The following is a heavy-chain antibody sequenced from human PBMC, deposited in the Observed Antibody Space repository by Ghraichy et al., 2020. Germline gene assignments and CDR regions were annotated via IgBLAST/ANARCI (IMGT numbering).Heavy chain of an antibody. D-gene: IGHD6-13*01. CDR1: GFTFSNYA. V-gene: IGHV3-23*01. Sequence: GESLNISCAASGFTFSNYAITWVRQAPGKGLEWVSAITGNGLGTYYADSVKGRLTISRDSSENTLHLQMNNLRAEDTAIYYCVRGWVYQGDYWGQGTLVTVSS. CDR3: VRGWVYQGDY. CDR2: ITGNGLGT. J-gene: IGHJ4*02.